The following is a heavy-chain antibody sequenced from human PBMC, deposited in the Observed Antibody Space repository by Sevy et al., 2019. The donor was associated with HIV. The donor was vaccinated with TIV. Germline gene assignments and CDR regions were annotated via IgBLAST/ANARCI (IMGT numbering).Heavy chain of an antibody. Sequence: GGSLRLSCATSGFPFNIYSMSWVRQVPGKGLEWVSTLSFGCGKINYADSVKGRFTISRDNSENTLYLEMNSLRAEDTALYFCAREGCSKPHDYWGQGTLVTVSS. J-gene: IGHJ4*02. CDR1: GFPFNIYS. D-gene: IGHD2-2*01. V-gene: IGHV3-23*01. CDR2: LSFGCGKI. CDR3: AREGCSKPHDY.